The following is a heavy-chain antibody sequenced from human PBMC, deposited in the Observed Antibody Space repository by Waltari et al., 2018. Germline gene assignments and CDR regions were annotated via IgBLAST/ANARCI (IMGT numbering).Heavy chain of an antibody. D-gene: IGHD1-1*01. V-gene: IGHV4-59*01. CDR3: ATWRSRRRAFDI. J-gene: IGHJ3*02. CDR1: GGSISSYY. CDR2: IYYSGST. Sequence: QVQLQESGPGLVKPSETLSLTCTVSGGSISSYYWSWIRQPPGKGLEWIGYIYYSGSTNYNPALKSRVTIAVDTSKNQFSLKLSSVTAADTAVYYCATWRSRRRAFDIWGQGTMVTVSS.